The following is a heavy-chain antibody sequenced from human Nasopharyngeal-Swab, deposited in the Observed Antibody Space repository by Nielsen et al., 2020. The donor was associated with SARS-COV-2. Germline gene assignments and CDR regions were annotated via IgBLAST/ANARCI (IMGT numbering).Heavy chain of an antibody. V-gene: IGHV4-59*03. CDR3: VASPRLADLAVAGYFDY. CDR2: SYHIWDT. J-gene: IGHJ4*02. D-gene: IGHD6-19*01. Sequence: SETLSLTSTVSGASISHYYWTWIRPPPGKGLEWIAFSYHIWDTTSNPSLKSRVSMSVDTSKSQVSLKLASVTAADTAVYYCVASPRLADLAVAGYFDYWGQGTLVTVSS. CDR1: GASISHYY.